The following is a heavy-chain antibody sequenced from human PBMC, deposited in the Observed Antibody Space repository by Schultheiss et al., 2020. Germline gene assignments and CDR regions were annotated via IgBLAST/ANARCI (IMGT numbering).Heavy chain of an antibody. CDR1: GFTFSSYA. CDR3: ARTVIAVGGMGDVAFDI. J-gene: IGHJ3*02. D-gene: IGHD6-19*01. Sequence: GGSLRLSCAASGFTFSSYAMHWVRQAPGKGLEWVAVISYDGSNKYYADSVKGRFTISRDNSKNTLYLQMNSLRAEDTAVYYCARTVIAVGGMGDVAFDIWGQGTMVTVSS. CDR2: ISYDGSNK. V-gene: IGHV3-30-3*01.